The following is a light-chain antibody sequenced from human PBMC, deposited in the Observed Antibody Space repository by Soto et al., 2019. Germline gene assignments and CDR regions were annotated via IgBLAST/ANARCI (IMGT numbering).Light chain of an antibody. V-gene: IGKV3-20*01. CDR2: RAS. CDR1: QSVSSSY. Sequence: EIVFTQSPGTLYLSPGERATLSCRASQSVSSSYLAWYQQKSGQAPRLLISRASSRATGIPDRFSGSGSGTDFTLTISRLEPEDFAVYYCQQYGTSPRTFGQGTKVDIK. CDR3: QQYGTSPRT. J-gene: IGKJ1*01.